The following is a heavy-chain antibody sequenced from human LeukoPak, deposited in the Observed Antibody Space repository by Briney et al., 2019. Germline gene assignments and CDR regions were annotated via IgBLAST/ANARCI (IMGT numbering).Heavy chain of an antibody. CDR2: ISPYNGNT. CDR3: ARDGSSSWYAY. Sequence: ASVKVPCKASGYTFTSYGISWVRQAPGQGLEWMGWISPYNGNTNYAQKLQGRVTMTADTSTSTAYMDLRSLSSDDTAVYYCARDGSSSWYAYWGQGTLVTVSS. D-gene: IGHD6-13*01. J-gene: IGHJ4*02. CDR1: GYTFTSYG. V-gene: IGHV1-18*01.